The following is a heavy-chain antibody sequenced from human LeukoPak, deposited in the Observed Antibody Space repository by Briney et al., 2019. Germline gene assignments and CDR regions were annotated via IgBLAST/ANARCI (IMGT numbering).Heavy chain of an antibody. CDR3: ARGEVLTSALFWRGGMFDF. V-gene: IGHV4-4*07. Sequence: PSETLSLTCTVSGGSISGYYWSWIRQPVGKGLEWIGRVYTSGITSYNPSLKSRVSMSVQTSKDQFSLKLSSVTAADTAVYYCARGEVLTSALFWRGGMFDFWGQGTLVTVSS. D-gene: IGHD2-21*02. J-gene: IGHJ4*02. CDR2: VYTSGIT. CDR1: GGSISGYY.